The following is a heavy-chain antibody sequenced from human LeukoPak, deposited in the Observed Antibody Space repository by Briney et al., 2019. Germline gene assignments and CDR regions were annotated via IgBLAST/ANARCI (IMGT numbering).Heavy chain of an antibody. J-gene: IGHJ6*03. CDR3: ARVIWAAVAGPTQTGYYYYYMDV. Sequence: PGGSLRLSCAASGFTVSSNYMSWVRQAPGKGLEWVSVIYSGGSTYYADSVKGRFTISRDNSKNTLYLQMNSLRAEDTAVYYCARVIWAAVAGPTQTGYYYYYMDVWGKGTTVTISS. D-gene: IGHD6-19*01. CDR1: GFTVSSNY. V-gene: IGHV3-66*01. CDR2: IYSGGST.